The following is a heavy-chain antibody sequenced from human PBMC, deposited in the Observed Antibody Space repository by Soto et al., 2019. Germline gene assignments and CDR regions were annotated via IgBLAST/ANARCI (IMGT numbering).Heavy chain of an antibody. CDR3: AIDKTTSNNGWLDT. V-gene: IGHV4-4*07. CDR2: IYTSGST. Sequence: SETLSLTCTVSGASISSSYWTWIRQPAGKGLEWIGRIYTSGSTNYNPSLRSRVAMSVDTSKNQLSLKLSSVTAADTAGYYSAIDKTTSNNGWLDTSGQGNMVTV. D-gene: IGHD1-1*01. CDR1: GASISSSY. J-gene: IGHJ5*02.